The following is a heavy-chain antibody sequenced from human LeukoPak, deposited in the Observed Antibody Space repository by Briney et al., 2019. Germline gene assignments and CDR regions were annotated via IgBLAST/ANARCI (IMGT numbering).Heavy chain of an antibody. Sequence: GGSLRLSCAASGFAFSTYGMHWVRQGPGKGLEWVSFIQSDGSSKHCAESVKDRFTISRDNSKNTVYLQMNSLRVDDTAVFYCAKGLYAGGNTFFDYWGQGTLVIVSS. CDR2: IQSDGSSK. J-gene: IGHJ4*02. V-gene: IGHV3-30*02. CDR3: AKGLYAGGNTFFDY. CDR1: GFAFSTYG. D-gene: IGHD4-23*01.